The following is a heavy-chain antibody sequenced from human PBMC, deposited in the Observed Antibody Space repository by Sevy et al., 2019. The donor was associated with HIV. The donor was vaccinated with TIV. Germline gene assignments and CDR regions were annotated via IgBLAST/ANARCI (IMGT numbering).Heavy chain of an antibody. CDR2: IRYDGSNK. D-gene: IGHD6-6*01. CDR3: AKAYSSSPAGVFDY. CDR1: GFTFSSYG. J-gene: IGHJ4*02. V-gene: IGHV3-30*02. Sequence: GGSLRLSCAASGFTFSSYGMHWVRQAPGKGLEWVAFIRYDGSNKYYADSVKGRFTISRDNSKNTLYLQMNSLRAEDTAVYYCAKAYSSSPAGVFDYWGQGTLVTVSS.